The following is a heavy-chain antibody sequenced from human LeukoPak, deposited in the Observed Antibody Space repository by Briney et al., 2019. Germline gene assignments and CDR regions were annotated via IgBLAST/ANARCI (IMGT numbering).Heavy chain of an antibody. J-gene: IGHJ6*02. V-gene: IGHV4-59*12. Sequence: PSETLSLTCTVSGGSISSDYWSWIRQPPGKGLEWIGYIYYSGGTNYNPSLKSRVTMSVDTSRSQLSLKLSSVTAADTAVYYCARDERYYYYGMDVWGQGTTVTVSS. D-gene: IGHD1-1*01. CDR2: IYYSGGT. CDR3: ARDERYYYYGMDV. CDR1: GGSISSDY.